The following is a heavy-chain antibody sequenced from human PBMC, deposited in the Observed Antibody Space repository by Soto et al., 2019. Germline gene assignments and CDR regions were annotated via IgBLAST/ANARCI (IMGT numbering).Heavy chain of an antibody. CDR3: AKAIAVAGNYYGMDV. CDR1: GFTFSSYG. D-gene: IGHD6-19*01. V-gene: IGHV3-30*18. CDR2: ISYDGSNK. J-gene: IGHJ6*02. Sequence: SGGSLRLSCAASGFTFSSYGMHWVRQAPGKGLEWVAVISYDGSNKYYADSVKGRFTISRDNSKNTLYLQMNSLRAEDTAVYYCAKAIAVAGNYYGMDVWGQGTTVTVSS.